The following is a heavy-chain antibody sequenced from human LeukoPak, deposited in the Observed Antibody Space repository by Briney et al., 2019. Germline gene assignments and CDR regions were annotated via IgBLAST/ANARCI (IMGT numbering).Heavy chain of an antibody. V-gene: IGHV3-21*01. CDR1: GFTFSSYS. Sequence: GGSLRLSCAASGFTFSSYSMNWVRQAPGKGLEWVSSISSSSSYIYYADSVKGRFTISRDNAKNSLYLQMNSLRAEDTAVYYCARAEYYYDSSGYYPRYYNYYYMDVWGKGTTVTVSS. J-gene: IGHJ6*03. D-gene: IGHD3-22*01. CDR3: ARAEYYYDSSGYYPRYYNYYYMDV. CDR2: ISSSSSYI.